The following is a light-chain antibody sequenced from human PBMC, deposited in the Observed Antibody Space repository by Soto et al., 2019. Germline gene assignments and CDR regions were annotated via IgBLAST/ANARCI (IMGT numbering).Light chain of an antibody. Sequence: EIVLTQSPGTQSLSPGERATLSCRASQTVSSSYLAWYQQKPGQAPRLLIYGASSRATGIPDRFSGSGSGTDFTLTISRLEPEDFAVYYCQQYGRSPWTFGQGTNVEIK. CDR3: QQYGRSPWT. J-gene: IGKJ1*01. V-gene: IGKV3-20*01. CDR1: QTVSSSY. CDR2: GAS.